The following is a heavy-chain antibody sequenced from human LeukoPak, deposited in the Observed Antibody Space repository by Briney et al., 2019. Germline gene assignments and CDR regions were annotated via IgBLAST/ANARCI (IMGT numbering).Heavy chain of an antibody. CDR2: ISYDGKHK. D-gene: IGHD7-27*01. J-gene: IGHJ3*02. Sequence: ARSRTLSSAAYGFTFTSPAMRWDSHPHDKWMEWEAAISYDGKHKYFANSGKGRFTISRDNSRNTLYLQLNSLKADDTAVYYWAKDRDWGTAFDIWGERTMVTVSS. V-gene: IGHV3-30*18. CDR1: GFTFTSPA. CDR3: AKDRDWGTAFDI.